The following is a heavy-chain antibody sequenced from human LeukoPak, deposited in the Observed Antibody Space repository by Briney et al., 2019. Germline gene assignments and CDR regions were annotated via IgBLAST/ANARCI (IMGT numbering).Heavy chain of an antibody. Sequence: GASVKVSCKASGYTFTSYYMHWVRQAPGQGLEWMGIINPSGGSTSYAQKFQGRVTMTRDMSTSTVYMELSSLGSEDTAVYYCARGGRHYYDSSGYYSRGSTDFDYWGQGTLVTVSS. D-gene: IGHD3-22*01. J-gene: IGHJ4*02. CDR3: ARGGRHYYDSSGYYSRGSTDFDY. CDR1: GYTFTSYY. V-gene: IGHV1-46*01. CDR2: INPSGGST.